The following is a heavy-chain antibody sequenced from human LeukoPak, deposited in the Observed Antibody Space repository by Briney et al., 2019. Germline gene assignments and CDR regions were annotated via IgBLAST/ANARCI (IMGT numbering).Heavy chain of an antibody. CDR2: IFGSGGSP. Sequence: GGSLRLPCEASGFTFGSHAMYWVRQAPGKGLEWVAGIFGSGGSPHYAGPVKGRFTISRDNSRNTVYLQINSLRAEDTAVYYCGKTTVGYSSGQKPAWPVDYWGQGTLVTVSS. D-gene: IGHD5-18*01. V-gene: IGHV3-23*01. J-gene: IGHJ4*02. CDR3: GKTTVGYSSGQKPAWPVDY. CDR1: GFTFGSHA.